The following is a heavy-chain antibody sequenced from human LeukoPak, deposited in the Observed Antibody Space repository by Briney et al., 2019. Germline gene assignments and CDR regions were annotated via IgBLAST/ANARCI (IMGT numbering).Heavy chain of an antibody. D-gene: IGHD3-9*01. CDR1: GGTFSSYA. V-gene: IGHV1-69*13. J-gene: IGHJ5*02. CDR3: ARDEADILTGHRTLSWFDP. CDR2: IIPIFGTA. Sequence: SVKVSCKASGGTFSSYAISWVRQAPGQGLEWMGGIIPIFGTANYAQKFQGRVTITADESTSTAYMELSSLRSEDTAVYYCARDEADILTGHRTLSWFDPWGQGTLVTVSS.